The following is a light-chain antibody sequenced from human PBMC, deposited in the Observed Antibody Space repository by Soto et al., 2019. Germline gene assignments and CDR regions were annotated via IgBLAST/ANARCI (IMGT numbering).Light chain of an antibody. CDR2: GAS. V-gene: IGKV3-20*01. CDR1: QSVSSSD. CDR3: QQYNNWSIT. Sequence: EIVLTQSPGTLSLSPGERATLSCRASQSVSSSDLAWYQQKPGQAPRLLIYGASSRATGIPDRFSGSGSGTEFTLTISSLQSEDFAVYYCQQYNNWSITFGQGTRLEIK. J-gene: IGKJ5*01.